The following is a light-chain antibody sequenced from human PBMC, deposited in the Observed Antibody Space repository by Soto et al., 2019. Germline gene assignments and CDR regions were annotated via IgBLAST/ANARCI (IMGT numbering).Light chain of an antibody. CDR3: QQSYSTPYLT. CDR2: AAS. V-gene: IGKV1-39*01. CDR1: QSISSY. Sequence: DIPMTQSPSSLSASVGDRVTITCRASQSISSYLNWYQQKQGKAPKLLIYAASSLQSGVPSRFSGSGSWAEFTLTISSLQPEEFATYYCQQSYSTPYLTFGGGTKVEIK. J-gene: IGKJ4*02.